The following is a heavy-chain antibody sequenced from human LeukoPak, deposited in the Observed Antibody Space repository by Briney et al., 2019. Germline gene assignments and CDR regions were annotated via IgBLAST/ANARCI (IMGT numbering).Heavy chain of an antibody. CDR2: ITGSSGST. Sequence: GGSLRLSCAASGFTFSNYAMSWVRQAPGKGLEWLSAITGSSGSTYCADSVKGRFTISRDNSRDTLYLQMNNLRAEDTAVFYCAKSFYYYDSSGLYYFDYWGQGTLVTVSS. V-gene: IGHV3-23*01. CDR3: AKSFYYYDSSGLYYFDY. J-gene: IGHJ4*02. CDR1: GFTFSNYA. D-gene: IGHD3-22*01.